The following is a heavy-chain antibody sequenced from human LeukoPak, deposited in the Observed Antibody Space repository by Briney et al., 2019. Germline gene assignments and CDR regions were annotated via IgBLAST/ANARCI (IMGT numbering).Heavy chain of an antibody. CDR2: IYTSGST. CDR1: GGSISSYY. D-gene: IGHD4-11*01. V-gene: IGHV4-4*09. J-gene: IGHJ5*02. CDR3: ASYSNYIEGEAWFDP. Sequence: SETPSLTCTVSGGSISSYYWSWIRQPPGKGLEWIGYIYTSGSTNYNPSLKSRVTISVDTSKNQFSLKLSSVTAADTAVYYCASYSNYIEGEAWFDPWGQGTLVTVSS.